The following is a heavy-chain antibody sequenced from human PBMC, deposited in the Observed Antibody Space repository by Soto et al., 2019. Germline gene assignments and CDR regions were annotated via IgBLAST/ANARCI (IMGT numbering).Heavy chain of an antibody. J-gene: IGHJ4*01. CDR2: ISGSSSST. D-gene: IGHD3-22*01. V-gene: IGHV3-23*01. CDR1: GSTFSSYA. CDR3: TNFKPLIVVVTIDY. Sequence: PGGSLRPSCAASGSTFSSYAMSWVRQARGEWVGWVSAISGSSSSTYYADSVKGRFTISTDHSTNTRDLRVNRTRAGDTVLYYYTNFKPLIVVVTIDYRGDRTLLTV.